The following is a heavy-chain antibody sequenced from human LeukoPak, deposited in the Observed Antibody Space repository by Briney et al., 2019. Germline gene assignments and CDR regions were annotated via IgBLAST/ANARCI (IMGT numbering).Heavy chain of an antibody. D-gene: IGHD4-17*01. CDR3: ARERRNGDYNYFDY. V-gene: IGHV4-39*07. Sequence: SETLSLTCTASGGSISSSSYYWGWIRQPPGKGLEWIGSIYYSGSTYYNPSLKSRVTISVDTSKNQFSLKLSSVTAADTAVYYCARERRNGDYNYFDYWGQGTLVTVSS. CDR2: IYYSGST. J-gene: IGHJ4*02. CDR1: GGSISSSSYY.